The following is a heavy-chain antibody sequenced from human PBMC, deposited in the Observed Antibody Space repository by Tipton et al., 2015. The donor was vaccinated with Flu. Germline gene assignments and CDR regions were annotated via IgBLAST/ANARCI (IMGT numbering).Heavy chain of an antibody. J-gene: IGHJ4*02. CDR3: ARARNYGSGSYYNDLDY. CDR1: GFTFDDYA. D-gene: IGHD3-10*01. Sequence: SLRLSCAASGFTFDDYAMHWVRQAPGKGLEWVSGISWNSGSIGYADSVKGRFTISRDNAKNSLYLQMNSLRAEDTAVYYCARARNYGSGSYYNDLDYWGQGTLVTVSS. V-gene: IGHV3-9*01. CDR2: ISWNSGSI.